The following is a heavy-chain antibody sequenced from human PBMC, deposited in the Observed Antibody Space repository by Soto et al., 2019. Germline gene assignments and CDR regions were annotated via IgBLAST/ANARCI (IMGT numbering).Heavy chain of an antibody. CDR2: INHSGST. CDR1: GGSFSCYY. CDR3: ARGGVAARPLGY. D-gene: IGHD6-6*01. Sequence: SETLSLTCAVYGGSFSCYYWSWIRQPPGKGLEWIGEINHSGSTNYNPSLKSRVTISVDTSKNQFSLKLSSVTAADTAVYYCARGGVAARPLGYWGQGTLVTVSS. J-gene: IGHJ4*02. V-gene: IGHV4-34*01.